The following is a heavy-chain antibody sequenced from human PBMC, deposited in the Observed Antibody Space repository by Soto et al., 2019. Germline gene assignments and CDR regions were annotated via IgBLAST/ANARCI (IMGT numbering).Heavy chain of an antibody. Sequence: LSLTCAVSGVSISSGNWWTWVRQTPQRGLEYIGEIFHDGTANYYPSFERRVAISVDTSKNQFSLKLTSVTAADTAIYFCARPVYGTRLNYMYFDFWGQGALVTVSS. CDR2: IFHDGTA. CDR1: GVSISSGNW. V-gene: IGHV4-4*01. CDR3: ARPVYGTRLNYMYFDF. J-gene: IGHJ4*02. D-gene: IGHD3-10*01.